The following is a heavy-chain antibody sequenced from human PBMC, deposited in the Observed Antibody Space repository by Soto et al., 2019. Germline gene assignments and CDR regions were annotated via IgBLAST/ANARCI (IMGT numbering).Heavy chain of an antibody. CDR2: ISWDGGST. Sequence: GSLRLSCAASGFTFDDYAMHWVRQAPGKGLEWVSLISWDGGSTYYADSVKGRFTISRDNSKNSLYLQMNSLRAEDTALYYCAKEGGTGYYGMDVWGQGTTVTVSS. D-gene: IGHD3-10*01. J-gene: IGHJ6*02. CDR3: AKEGGTGYYGMDV. V-gene: IGHV3-43D*04. CDR1: GFTFDDYA.